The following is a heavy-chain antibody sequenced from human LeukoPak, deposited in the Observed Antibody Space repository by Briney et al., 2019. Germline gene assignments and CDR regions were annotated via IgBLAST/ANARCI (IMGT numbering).Heavy chain of an antibody. D-gene: IGHD6-6*01. J-gene: IGHJ4*02. CDR3: AKGSGSSRPYYFDY. CDR1: GFTFSNYV. CDR2: GTDGST. Sequence: QPGGSLRLSCAASGFTFSNYVMSWVRQAPGKGLEWVSAGTDGSTYYADSVKGRFTISRDNSKNTLYLQMNSLRADDTAVCYCAKGSGSSRPYYFDYWGQGTLVTVSS. V-gene: IGHV3-23*01.